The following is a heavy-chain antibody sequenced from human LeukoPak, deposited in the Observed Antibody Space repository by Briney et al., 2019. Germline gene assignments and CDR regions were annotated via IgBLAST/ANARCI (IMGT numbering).Heavy chain of an antibody. Sequence: SQTLSLTFAISGDSIFTNNFDWSWIRQSPARGLEWLGNTYYRSKFSFEDAISVNRRIPMNADTSKNQFSLQLSSVTPKDTAVYCGERGKYTSFDNWGQGTLVTVSS. D-gene: IGHD6-6*01. CDR1: GDSIFTNNFD. V-gene: IGHV6-1*01. CDR2: TYYRSKFSF. CDR3: ERGKYTSFDN. J-gene: IGHJ4*02.